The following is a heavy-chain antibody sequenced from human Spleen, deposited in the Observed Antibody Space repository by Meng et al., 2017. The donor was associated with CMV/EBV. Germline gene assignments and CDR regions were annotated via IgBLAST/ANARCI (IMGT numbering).Heavy chain of an antibody. V-gene: IGHV4-59*01. CDR1: GGSMNSYY. Sequence: SETLSLTCSVSGGSMNSYYWNWIRQPPGKGLEWIGYVYYSGSTDYSPSLKSRVTISIDTSKNHFSLKLSSVTAADTAVYYCARGPRGYSYEKDWFDPWGQGTLVTVSS. J-gene: IGHJ5*02. CDR2: VYYSGST. D-gene: IGHD5-18*01. CDR3: ARGPRGYSYEKDWFDP.